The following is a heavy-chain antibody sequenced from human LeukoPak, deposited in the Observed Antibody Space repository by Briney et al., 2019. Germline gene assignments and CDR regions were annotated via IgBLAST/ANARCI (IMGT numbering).Heavy chain of an antibody. V-gene: IGHV3-30*03. J-gene: IGHJ4*02. CDR1: GFTFSSYG. CDR3: ARDLNIVVVVADYYFAY. D-gene: IGHD2-15*01. CDR2: ISYDGSNK. Sequence: PGGSLRLSCAASGFTFSSYGMHWVRQAPGKGLEWVAVISYDGSNKYYADSVKGRFTISRDNSKNTLYLQMNSLRAEDTAVYYCARDLNIVVVVADYYFAYWGQGTLVTVSS.